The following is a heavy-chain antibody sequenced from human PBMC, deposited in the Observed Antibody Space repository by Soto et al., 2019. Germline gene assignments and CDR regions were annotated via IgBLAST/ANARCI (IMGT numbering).Heavy chain of an antibody. Sequence: EVQLLESVGGLVQPGGSLRLSCAASGFTFSSYAMSWVRQAPGKGLEWVSAISGSGGSTYYADSVKSRFTIARDNSKNTLYLQMNRLGAEDTAVYYCAKDGPALGLDDFWSGYYTGTYYMDGWGKGSTVTVSS. J-gene: IGHJ6*03. D-gene: IGHD3-3*01. V-gene: IGHV3-23*01. CDR3: AKDGPALGLDDFWSGYYTGTYYMDG. CDR1: GFTFSSYA. CDR2: ISGSGGST.